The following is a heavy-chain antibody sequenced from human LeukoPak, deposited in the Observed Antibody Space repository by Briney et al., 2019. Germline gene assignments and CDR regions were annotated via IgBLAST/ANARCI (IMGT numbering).Heavy chain of an antibody. Sequence: KPGGSLRLSCAASGFTFSSYSMNWVRQAPAKGLEWVASISSISSYIYYADSVKGRFTISRDNAKNSLYLQMNSLRDEDNAVYYWGRRGGYDILPGYKNWFDPWGQGTLVTVSS. J-gene: IGHJ5*02. CDR3: GRRGGYDILPGYKNWFDP. D-gene: IGHD3-9*01. CDR1: GFTFSSYS. CDR2: ISSISSYI. V-gene: IGHV3-21*01.